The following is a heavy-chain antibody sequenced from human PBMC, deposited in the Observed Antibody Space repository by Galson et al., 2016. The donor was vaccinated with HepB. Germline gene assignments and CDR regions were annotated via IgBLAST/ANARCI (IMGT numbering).Heavy chain of an antibody. Sequence: SETLSLTCTVSGGSISSGAYYWSWIRQPPGKGLEWIGTTYYSGSTYYNPSLRSRVTISVDTSKNQFSLNVSSVTAADTAVYYCARTQGQRVNHYYFDHWGQGTLVTVSS. CDR2: TYYSGST. J-gene: IGHJ4*02. V-gene: IGHV4-39*01. CDR1: GGSISSGAYY. D-gene: IGHD3-10*01. CDR3: ARTQGQRVNHYYFDH.